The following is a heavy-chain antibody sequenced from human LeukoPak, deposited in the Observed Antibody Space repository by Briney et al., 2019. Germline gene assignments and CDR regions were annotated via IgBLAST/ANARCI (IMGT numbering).Heavy chain of an antibody. D-gene: IGHD3-22*01. CDR2: IYYSGST. CDR3: ARQRDYYDSSGQSDFDS. J-gene: IGHJ4*02. CDR1: GGSISSGTYY. V-gene: IGHV4-39*01. Sequence: NPSETLSLTCIVSGGSISSGTYYWGWIRQPPGKGLEWIGSIYYSGSTYYNPSLKSRVTISVDTSKNQFSLKLSSVTAADTAVYYCARQRDYYDSSGQSDFDSWGQGALVTVSS.